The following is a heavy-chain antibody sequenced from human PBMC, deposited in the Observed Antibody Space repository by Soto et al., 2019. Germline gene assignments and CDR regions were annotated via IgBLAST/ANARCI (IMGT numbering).Heavy chain of an antibody. J-gene: IGHJ6*02. Sequence: SLKISCKGSEYSFSTYWIAWVRQMPGKGLEWMGIIYPGDSDTRYSPSFQGQVTISADKSISTAHLQWSSLKASETAIYYCARQIRNYDSWSNKYYYYGLDVWDQGTRVTVSS. CDR1: EYSFSTYW. CDR2: IYPGDSDT. CDR3: ARQIRNYDSWSNKYYYYGLDV. V-gene: IGHV5-51*01. D-gene: IGHD3-3*01.